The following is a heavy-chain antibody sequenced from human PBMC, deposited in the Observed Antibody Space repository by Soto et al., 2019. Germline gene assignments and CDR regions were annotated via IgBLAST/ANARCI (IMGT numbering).Heavy chain of an antibody. CDR1: GFSITDFA. J-gene: IGHJ3*02. Sequence: LRLSCAASGFSITDFAISWVRLAPRKGLEWVATISGGLSTTFYADSVKGRFTISRDTSSNTLYLQLNSLRSEDTAVYFCAALHETHSYDIDGYSYDTFDIWGQGTMVTVSS. V-gene: IGHV3-23*01. D-gene: IGHD3-22*01. CDR3: AALHETHSYDIDGYSYDTFDI. CDR2: ISGGLSTT.